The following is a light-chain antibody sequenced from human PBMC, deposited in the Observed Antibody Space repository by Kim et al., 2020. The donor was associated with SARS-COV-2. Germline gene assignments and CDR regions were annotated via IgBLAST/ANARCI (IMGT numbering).Light chain of an antibody. V-gene: IGKV1-5*01. CDR1: QSITRW. J-gene: IGKJ1*01. CDR2: DAS. CDR3: QQYKSYPRT. Sequence: ASVGDRVTTTCRASQSITRWLALYQQKAGKAPNLLIYDASNRESGVPSRFSGSGSGTEFTLTISSLQPDDFATYYCQQYKSYPRTFGQGTKVDIK.